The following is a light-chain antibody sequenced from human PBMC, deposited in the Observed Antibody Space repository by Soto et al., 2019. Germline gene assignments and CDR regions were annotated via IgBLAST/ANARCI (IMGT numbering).Light chain of an antibody. J-gene: IGKJ5*01. CDR2: GAS. CDR3: QQRSNWPIT. CDR1: QSVSSY. V-gene: IGKV3-11*01. Sequence: EIVLTPSPATLSLSPGASATLSCRASQSVSSYLAWYQQKPGQAPRLLIYGASTRATGIPARFSGSGSGTDFTLTISSLEPEDFAVYYCQQRSNWPITCGQGTRLEIK.